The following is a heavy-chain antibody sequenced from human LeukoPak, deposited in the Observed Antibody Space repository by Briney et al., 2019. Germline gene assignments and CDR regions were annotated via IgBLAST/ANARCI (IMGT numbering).Heavy chain of an antibody. V-gene: IGHV3-23*01. Sequence: GGSLRLSCAASGFPFSDYGMSWVRQAPGKGLEWVSGISVSGTSTYYADSVKGRFTISRDNSKNTLYLQMNSLRAEDTAVYYCTNRGVGYYYMDVWGKGTTVTVFS. CDR2: ISVSGTST. CDR3: TNRGVGYYYMDV. CDR1: GFPFSDYG. J-gene: IGHJ6*03. D-gene: IGHD2-15*01.